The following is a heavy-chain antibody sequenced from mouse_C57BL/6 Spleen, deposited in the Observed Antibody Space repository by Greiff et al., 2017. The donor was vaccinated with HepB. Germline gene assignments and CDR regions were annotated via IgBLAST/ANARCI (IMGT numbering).Heavy chain of an antibody. CDR2: ISDGGSYT. CDR3: AREGIYGSSYDWYFDV. CDR1: GFTFSSYA. D-gene: IGHD1-1*01. Sequence: EVKLMESGGGLVKPGGSLKLSCAASGFTFSSYAMSWVRQTPEKRLEWVATISDGGSYTYYPDNVKGRVTISRDNAKNNLYLQMSHLTSEDTAMYYCAREGIYGSSYDWYFDVWGTGTTVTVPS. J-gene: IGHJ1*03. V-gene: IGHV5-4*01.